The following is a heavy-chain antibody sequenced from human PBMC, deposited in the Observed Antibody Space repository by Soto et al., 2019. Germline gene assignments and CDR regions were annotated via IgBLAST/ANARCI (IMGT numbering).Heavy chain of an antibody. J-gene: IGHJ3*02. CDR1: GFTFDDYG. CDR3: ARDYSLNENAFDI. CDR2: INWYGGST. D-gene: IGHD3-16*02. Sequence: EVQLVESGGGVVRPGGSLRLSCAASGFTFDDYGMSRVRQAPGKRLEWVSGINWYGGSTGYADSVKGRFTIFRDNAKNSLYLQMNSLRDKDTALYHCARDYSLNENAFDIWGQGTMVTVSS. V-gene: IGHV3-20*01.